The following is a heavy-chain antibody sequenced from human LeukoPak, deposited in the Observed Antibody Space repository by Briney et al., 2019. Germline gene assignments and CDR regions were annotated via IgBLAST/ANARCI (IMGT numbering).Heavy chain of an antibody. CDR2: IYMSGST. D-gene: IGHD7-27*01. V-gene: IGHV4-61*02. Sequence: PSQTLSLTCTVSGGSIRSGTDYWSWIRQPAGKGLEWIGRIYMSGSTDYNPSFKSRVTMSVDTSKNQVSLKLRSVTAADTAVYYCARVVWGGDFHYSLDVWGKGTTVIVSS. CDR3: ARVVWGGDFHYSLDV. CDR1: GGSIRSGTDY. J-gene: IGHJ6*03.